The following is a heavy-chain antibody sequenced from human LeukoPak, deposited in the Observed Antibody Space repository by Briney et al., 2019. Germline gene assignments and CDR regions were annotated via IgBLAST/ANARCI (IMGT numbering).Heavy chain of an antibody. CDR2: IYFSGTT. CDR3: ARDPSYYYDSSGKKEDY. D-gene: IGHD3-22*01. CDR1: GGSISSHH. V-gene: IGHV4-39*07. J-gene: IGHJ4*02. Sequence: SETLSLTCTVSGGSISSHHWGWIRQPPGKGLEWIASIYFSGTTYYNPSLKSRVAISVDSSKNQFSLKLSSVTAADTAVYYCARDPSYYYDSSGKKEDYWGQGTLVTVSS.